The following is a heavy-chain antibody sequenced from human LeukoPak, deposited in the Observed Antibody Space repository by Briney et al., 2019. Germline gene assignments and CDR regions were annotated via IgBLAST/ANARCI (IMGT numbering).Heavy chain of an antibody. Sequence: GASVKVSCKASGGTFSSYAVSWVRQAPGQGLEWMGGIIPIFGTANYAQKFQGRVTITADESTSTAYMELSSLRSEDTAVYYCASGGELEWPSRFDYWGQGTLVTVSS. CDR1: GGTFSSYA. V-gene: IGHV1-69*13. CDR2: IIPIFGTA. CDR3: ASGGELEWPSRFDY. J-gene: IGHJ4*02. D-gene: IGHD1-1*01.